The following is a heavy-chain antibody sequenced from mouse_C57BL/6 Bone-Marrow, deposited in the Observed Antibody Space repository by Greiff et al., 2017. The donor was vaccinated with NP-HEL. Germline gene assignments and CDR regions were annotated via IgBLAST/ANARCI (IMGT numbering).Heavy chain of an antibody. Sequence: QVQLKESGPGLVAPSQSLSITCTVSGFSLTSYAISWVRQPPGKGLEWLGVIWTGGGTNYNSALKSRLSISKDNSKSQVFLKMNSLQTDDTARYYCDRNFVGWLLRGGNYYAMDYWGQGTSVTVSS. V-gene: IGHV2-9-1*01. CDR2: IWTGGGT. CDR1: GFSLTSYA. D-gene: IGHD2-3*01. CDR3: DRNFVGWLLRGGNYYAMDY. J-gene: IGHJ4*01.